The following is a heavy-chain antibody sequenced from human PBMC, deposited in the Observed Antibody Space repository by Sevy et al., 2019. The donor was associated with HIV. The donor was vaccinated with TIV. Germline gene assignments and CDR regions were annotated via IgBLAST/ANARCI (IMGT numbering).Heavy chain of an antibody. CDR3: ARDLPPSATTVAHFDY. D-gene: IGHD4-17*01. CDR2: ISHSGGAK. CDR1: GFIFSRYE. Sequence: GGSLRLSCAASGFIFSRYEMNWVRQAPGKGLEWVSYISHSGGAKNYADTVKGGFTVSRDKAKNSLYLQMDSLRAEDTAVYYCARDLPPSATTVAHFDYWGQGTLVTVSS. J-gene: IGHJ4*02. V-gene: IGHV3-48*03.